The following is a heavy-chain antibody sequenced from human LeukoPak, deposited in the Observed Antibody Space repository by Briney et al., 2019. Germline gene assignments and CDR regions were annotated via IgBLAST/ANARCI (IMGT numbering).Heavy chain of an antibody. CDR2: IYHSGST. CDR3: ARDNGAAAGPNYYYYMDV. V-gene: IGHV4-38-2*02. J-gene: IGHJ6*03. Sequence: SETLSLTCTVSGYSISSGYYWGWIRQPPGKGLEWIGSIYHSGSTYYNPSLKSRVTMSVDTSKNQFSLKLSSVTAADTAVYYCARDNGAAAGPNYYYYMDVWGKGTTVTVSS. D-gene: IGHD6-13*01. CDR1: GYSISSGYY.